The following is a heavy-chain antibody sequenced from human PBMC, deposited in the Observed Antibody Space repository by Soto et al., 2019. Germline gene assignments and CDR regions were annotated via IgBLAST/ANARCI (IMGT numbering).Heavy chain of an antibody. CDR1: GYTFTSYG. CDR3: VISTGKFYADFDY. V-gene: IGHV1-18*04. CDR2: ISAYNGNT. D-gene: IGHD7-27*01. J-gene: IGHJ4*02. Sequence: ASVKVSCKASGYTFTSYGISWVRQAPGQGLEWMGWISAYNGNTNYAQKLQGRVTMTTDTSTSTAYMELRSLRSEDTALYYCVISTGKFYADFDYWGQGTQVTVSS.